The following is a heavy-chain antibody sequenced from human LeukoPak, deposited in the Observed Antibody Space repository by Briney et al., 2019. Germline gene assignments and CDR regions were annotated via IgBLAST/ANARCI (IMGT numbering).Heavy chain of an antibody. J-gene: IGHJ4*02. V-gene: IGHV3-33*01. CDR2: IWYDGSNK. CDR3: ARVQLGRRPTLGVDY. D-gene: IGHD1-1*01. Sequence: PGGSLRLSCAASGFTFSSYGMHWVRQAPGKELEWVAVIWYDGSNKYYADSVKGRFTISRDNSKNTLYLQMNSLRAEDTAVYYCARVQLGRRPTLGVDYWGQGTLVTVSS. CDR1: GFTFSSYG.